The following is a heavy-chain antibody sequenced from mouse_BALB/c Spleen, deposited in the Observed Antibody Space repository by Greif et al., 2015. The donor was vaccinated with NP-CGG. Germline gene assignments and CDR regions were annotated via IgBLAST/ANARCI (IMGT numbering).Heavy chain of an antibody. CDR3: ARRRGNYDWFAY. D-gene: IGHD2-1*01. CDR2: ISSGGSYT. CDR1: GFTFSSYG. V-gene: IGHV5-6*01. Sequence: VHVKQSGRDLVKPGGSLKLSCAASGFTFSSYGMSWVRQTPDKRLEWVATISSGGSYTYYPDSVKGRFTISRDNAKNTLYLQMSSLKSEDTAMYYCARRRGNYDWFAYWGQGTLVTVSA. J-gene: IGHJ3*01.